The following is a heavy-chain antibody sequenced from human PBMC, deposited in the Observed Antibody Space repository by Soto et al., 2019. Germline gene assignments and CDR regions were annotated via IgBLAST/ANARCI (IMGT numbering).Heavy chain of an antibody. CDR2: IIPIFGTA. Sequence: QVQLLQSGAEVKKPVSSVKVSCKASGGTFSSYAITWVRQAPGQGLEWMGGIIPIFGTANYAQKIQGRGTISADESTSTAYMELSSLRAEDTAVYYCARDRGPSSGYYPYWFDPWGQGTLVTVSS. J-gene: IGHJ5*02. CDR3: ARDRGPSSGYYPYWFDP. D-gene: IGHD3-22*01. V-gene: IGHV1-69*12. CDR1: GGTFSSYA.